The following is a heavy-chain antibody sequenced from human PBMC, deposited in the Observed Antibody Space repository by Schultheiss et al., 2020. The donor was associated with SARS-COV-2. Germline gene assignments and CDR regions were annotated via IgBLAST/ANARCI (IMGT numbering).Heavy chain of an antibody. CDR3: ASSGSYYDVDYFDY. CDR1: GFAFSSSW. Sequence: GESLKISCVVSGFAFSSSWMNWVRQAPGKGLEWVANINQDGSEKYYVDSVKGRFTISRDNAKNSLYLQMSSLRAEETAVYYCASSGSYYDVDYFDYWGQGTLVTVSS. J-gene: IGHJ4*02. V-gene: IGHV3-7*03. D-gene: IGHD1-26*01. CDR2: INQDGSEK.